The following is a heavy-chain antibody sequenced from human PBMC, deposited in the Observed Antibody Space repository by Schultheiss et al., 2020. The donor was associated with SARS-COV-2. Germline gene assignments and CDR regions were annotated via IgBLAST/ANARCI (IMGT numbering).Heavy chain of an antibody. CDR3: ARDRSPYYGDYVGPLDY. CDR1: GFTVSGNF. D-gene: IGHD4-17*01. CDR2: IYSSGST. V-gene: IGHV3-66*03. Sequence: GGSLRLSCAASGFTVSGNFMSWVRQAPGKGLEWVSIIYSSGSTYYADSVKGRFTISRDNSKNTLYLQMNSLRAEDTAVYYCARDRSPYYGDYVGPLDYWGQGTLVTVSS. J-gene: IGHJ4*02.